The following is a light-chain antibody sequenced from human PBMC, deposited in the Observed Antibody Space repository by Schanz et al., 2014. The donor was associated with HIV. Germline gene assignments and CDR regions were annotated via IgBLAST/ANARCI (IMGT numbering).Light chain of an antibody. CDR2: GAS. CDR3: QQYGSSPLLT. J-gene: IGKJ4*01. V-gene: IGKV3-20*01. Sequence: EIVLTQSPGTLSVSPGERATLSCRASQSVSSNLAWYQLKPGQAPRLLIYGASTRATGIPARFSGSGSGTDFNLTISRLEPEDFAVYYCQQYGSSPLLTFGGGTKVEIK. CDR1: QSVSSN.